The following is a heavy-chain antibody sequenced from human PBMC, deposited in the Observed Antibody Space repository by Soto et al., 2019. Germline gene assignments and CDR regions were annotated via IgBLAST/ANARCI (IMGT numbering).Heavy chain of an antibody. J-gene: IGHJ2*01. V-gene: IGHV3-30-3*01. Sequence: QVQLVESGGGVVQPGRSLRLSCAASGFTFSSYALHWVRQAPGKGLEWVAVTSYAGSNRYYADSVKGRFTISRDNSKNXPYLQMNSLRAEDTAVYYCARPLWRDDYNWGYFDLWGRGTLVTVSS. D-gene: IGHD4-4*01. CDR2: TSYAGSNR. CDR3: ARPLWRDDYNWGYFDL. CDR1: GFTFSSYA.